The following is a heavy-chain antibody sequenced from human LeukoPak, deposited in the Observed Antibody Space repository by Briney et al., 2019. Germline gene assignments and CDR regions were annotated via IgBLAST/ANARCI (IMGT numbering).Heavy chain of an antibody. Sequence: PSETLSLTCAVYGGSFSGYYWSWIRQPPGKGLEWIGEIDHSGSTNYNPSLKSRVTISVDTSKNQFSLKLSSVTAADTAVYYCARLTSGIYYFDYWGQGTLVTVSS. J-gene: IGHJ4*02. CDR2: IDHSGST. CDR3: ARLTSGIYYFDY. CDR1: GGSFSGYY. D-gene: IGHD1-14*01. V-gene: IGHV4-34*01.